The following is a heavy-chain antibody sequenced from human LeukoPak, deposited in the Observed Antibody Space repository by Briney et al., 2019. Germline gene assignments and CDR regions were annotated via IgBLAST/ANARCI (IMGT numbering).Heavy chain of an antibody. CDR1: EYSFNEYY. Sequence: ASVKVSFRASEYSFNEYYLHWVRQPPGQGLEWMGWVVPITGDTRYAPRFQDRVALSSDTSTSTVYLEMTSLRSDDTAVFYCARATRYDSSDARSHYFEVWGRGTLITVSS. D-gene: IGHD3-22*01. J-gene: IGHJ2*01. V-gene: IGHV1-2*02. CDR2: VVPITGDT. CDR3: ARATRYDSSDARSHYFEV.